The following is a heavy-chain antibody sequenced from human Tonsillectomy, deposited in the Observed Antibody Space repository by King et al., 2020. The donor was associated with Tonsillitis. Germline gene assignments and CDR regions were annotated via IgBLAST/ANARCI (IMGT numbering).Heavy chain of an antibody. CDR3: AREEFALYYYDNSGTGWFDP. CDR2: ISHDGSNK. D-gene: IGHD3-22*01. Sequence: VQLVESGGGVVQPGRSLRLSCAASGFTFSSYGMHWVRQAPGKGLEWVAVISHDGSNKYYADSVKGRFTISRDNSKNTLYLQMNSLRAEDTAVYYCAREEFALYYYDNSGTGWFDPWGQGTLVTVSS. J-gene: IGHJ5*02. V-gene: IGHV3-30-3*01. CDR1: GFTFSSYG.